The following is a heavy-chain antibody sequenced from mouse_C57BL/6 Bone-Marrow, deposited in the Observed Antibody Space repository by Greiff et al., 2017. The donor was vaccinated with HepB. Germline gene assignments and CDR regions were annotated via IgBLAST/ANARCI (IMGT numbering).Heavy chain of an antibody. CDR1: GYSITSGYY. CDR2: ISYDGSN. CDR3: ALTTVVATGPFDY. Sequence: EVKLMESGPGLVKPSQSLSLTCSVTGYSITSGYYWNWIRQFPGNKLEWMGYISYDGSNNYNPSLKNRISITRDTSKNQFFLKLNSVTTEDTATYYCALTTVVATGPFDYWGQGTTLTVSS. J-gene: IGHJ2*01. D-gene: IGHD1-1*01. V-gene: IGHV3-6*01.